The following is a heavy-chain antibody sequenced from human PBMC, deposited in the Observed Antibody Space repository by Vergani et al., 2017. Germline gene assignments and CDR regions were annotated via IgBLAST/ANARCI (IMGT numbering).Heavy chain of an antibody. V-gene: IGHV4-31*03. Sequence: QVQLQESGPGLVKPSETLSLTCTVSGGSISSGGYYWSWIRQHPGKGLEWIGYIYYSGSTYSNPSLKSRVTISVDTSKNQFSLKLSAVTAADTAVYYCAREHVAGTSYYWGQGTLVTVSS. J-gene: IGHJ4*02. D-gene: IGHD6-19*01. CDR3: AREHVAGTSYY. CDR2: IYYSGST. CDR1: GGSISSGGYY.